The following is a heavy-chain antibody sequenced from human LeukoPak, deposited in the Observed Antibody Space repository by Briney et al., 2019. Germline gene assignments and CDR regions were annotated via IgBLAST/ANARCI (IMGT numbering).Heavy chain of an antibody. CDR1: GFAFSTNW. V-gene: IGHV3-74*01. CDR2: ISTDARTI. D-gene: IGHD6-13*01. J-gene: IGHJ4*02. CDR3: ARDGAAPGLYFDS. Sequence: QPGGSLRLSCAASGFAFSTNWMHWVRQAPGKGLVWVSHISTDARTITYADFVKGRFTISRDNAKNTLYLQMNSLRTEDTAVYYCARDGAAPGLYFDSWGQGTLVTVSS.